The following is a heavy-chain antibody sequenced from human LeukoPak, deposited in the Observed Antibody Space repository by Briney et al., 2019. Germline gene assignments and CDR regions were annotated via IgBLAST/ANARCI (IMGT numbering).Heavy chain of an antibody. Sequence: SETPSLTCTVSGVSISSYYWSWIRQPAGKGLEWIGRIYTSGSTNYNPSLKSRVTISVDTSKNQFSLKLSSVTAADTAVYYCAREGDYYGSGSRIYYMDVWGKGTTVTISS. CDR1: GVSISSYY. V-gene: IGHV4-4*07. J-gene: IGHJ6*03. D-gene: IGHD3-10*01. CDR3: AREGDYYGSGSRIYYMDV. CDR2: IYTSGST.